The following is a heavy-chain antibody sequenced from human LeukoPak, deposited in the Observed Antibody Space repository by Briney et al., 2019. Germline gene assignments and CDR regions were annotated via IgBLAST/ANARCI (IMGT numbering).Heavy chain of an antibody. CDR2: IYYSGST. V-gene: IGHV4-39*01. CDR1: GGSISSSSYY. D-gene: IGHD1-14*01. CDR3: AGSGDYYGMDV. J-gene: IGHJ6*02. Sequence: SETLSLTCTVSGGSISSSSYYRGWIRQPPGKGLEWIGSIYYSGSTYYNPSLKSRVTISVDTSKNQFSLKLSSVTAADTAVYYCAGSGDYYGMDVWGQGTTVTVSS.